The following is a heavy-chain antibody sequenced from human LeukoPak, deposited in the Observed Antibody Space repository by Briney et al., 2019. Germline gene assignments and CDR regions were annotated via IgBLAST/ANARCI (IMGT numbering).Heavy chain of an antibody. D-gene: IGHD6-6*01. Sequence: SETLSLTCAVYGGSFSGYYWSWIRQPPGKGLEWIGEINHSGSTNYNPSLKSRVTISVDTSKNQFSLKLSSVTAADTAVYYCAVIAARHRGQDYWGQGTLVTVSS. V-gene: IGHV4-34*01. CDR1: GGSFSGYY. J-gene: IGHJ4*02. CDR3: AVIAARHRGQDY. CDR2: INHSGST.